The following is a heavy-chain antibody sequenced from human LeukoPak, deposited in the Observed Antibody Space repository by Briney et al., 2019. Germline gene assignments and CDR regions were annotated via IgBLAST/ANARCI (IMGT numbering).Heavy chain of an antibody. D-gene: IGHD5-12*01. CDR3: AGEISGYGDY. Sequence: GGSLRLSCAASGFTFSIYWMSWVRQAPGKGLEWVANIKQDGSEKYYVDSVKGRFTISRDNAKNSLYLQMNSLRAEDTALYYCAGEISGYGDYWGQGTLVTVSS. CDR2: IKQDGSEK. V-gene: IGHV3-7*01. CDR1: GFTFSIYW. J-gene: IGHJ4*02.